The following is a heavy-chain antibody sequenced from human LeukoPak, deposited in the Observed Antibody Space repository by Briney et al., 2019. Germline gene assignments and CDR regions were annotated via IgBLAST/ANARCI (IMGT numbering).Heavy chain of an antibody. D-gene: IGHD6-19*01. CDR1: GFTFNRYG. CDR3: ARDPSNTSGWNILFDY. Sequence: ASVKVSCKASGFTFNRYGISWARQAPGQGLEWMGWISAYNGDTKYAQKFQGRITLTTDTSTSTAYMELRSLRSDDTAMYFCARDPSNTSGWNILFDYWGQGTPVTVSS. J-gene: IGHJ4*02. V-gene: IGHV1-18*01. CDR2: ISAYNGDT.